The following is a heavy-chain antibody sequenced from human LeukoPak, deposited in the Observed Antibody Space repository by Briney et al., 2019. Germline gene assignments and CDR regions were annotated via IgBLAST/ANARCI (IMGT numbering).Heavy chain of an antibody. D-gene: IGHD5-24*01. CDR1: GDSIRTYY. CDR3: ARRREEMAAITEGNWLAR. CDR2: TSYSGST. J-gene: IGHJ5*02. V-gene: IGHV4-59*08. Sequence: SETLSLTCTVSGDSIRTYYWSWIRQPPGEGLEWIGSTSYSGSTHYNPSPKSRVTISLDTSKNEFSLRLYSVTAADTAVYYCARRREEMAAITEGNWLARWGQGTLVTVSS.